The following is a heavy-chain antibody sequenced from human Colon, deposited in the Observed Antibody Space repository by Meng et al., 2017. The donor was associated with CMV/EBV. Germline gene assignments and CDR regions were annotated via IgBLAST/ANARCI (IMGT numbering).Heavy chain of an antibody. J-gene: IGHJ4*02. CDR3: ADPPAGL. CDR1: GGSLIGTNW. D-gene: IGHD3-16*01. V-gene: IGHV4-4*01. Sequence: TLSLTCVVSGGSLIGTNWWNWVRQPPGGGLEWIGEIFHSGASNYNPSLKSRATISIDNSKNQFSPRSTSVTVADTAVYFCADPPAGLWGQGVLVTVSS. CDR2: IFHSGAS.